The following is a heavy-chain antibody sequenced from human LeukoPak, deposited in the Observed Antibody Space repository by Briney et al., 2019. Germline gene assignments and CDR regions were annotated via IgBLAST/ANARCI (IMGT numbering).Heavy chain of an antibody. V-gene: IGHV3-15*07. Sequence: GGSLRLSCAASGFTFSSYSMNWVRQAPGKGLEWVGRIKSETDGGTTDYAAPVKGTFTISRDDSENTLYLQMNSLKTEDTAVYYCTRRSSAAGRQYFDYWGQGTLVTVSS. D-gene: IGHD6-13*01. CDR1: GFTFSSYS. J-gene: IGHJ4*02. CDR3: TRRSSAAGRQYFDY. CDR2: IKSETDGGTT.